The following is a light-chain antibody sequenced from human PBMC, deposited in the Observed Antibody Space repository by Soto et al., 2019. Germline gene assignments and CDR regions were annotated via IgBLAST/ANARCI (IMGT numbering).Light chain of an antibody. CDR3: KQYGSSPYT. CDR2: GAS. Sequence: ETVLTQSPCTLSLSPGETATLSCRARQSVSTSYLAWYQQKPGQAPRLLIYGASSRATGIPDRFSGSGSGTDFPLTISRLELEAFAVYYCKQYGSSPYTFGQGTKVDIK. V-gene: IGKV3-20*01. J-gene: IGKJ2*01. CDR1: QSVSTSY.